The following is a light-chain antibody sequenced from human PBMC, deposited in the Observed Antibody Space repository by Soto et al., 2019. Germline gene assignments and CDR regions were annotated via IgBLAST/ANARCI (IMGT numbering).Light chain of an antibody. CDR2: GNS. Sequence: QRVLTQSPSESGAPGQRVTISCTGSSSNIGAGYDVHWYQQFPGTAPKLLIYGNSNRPSGVPDRFSGSKSGTSASLAITGLQAEDEADYYCQSYDSSLSGSVFGGGTKLTVL. V-gene: IGLV1-40*01. CDR3: QSYDSSLSGSV. J-gene: IGLJ2*01. CDR1: SSNIGAGYD.